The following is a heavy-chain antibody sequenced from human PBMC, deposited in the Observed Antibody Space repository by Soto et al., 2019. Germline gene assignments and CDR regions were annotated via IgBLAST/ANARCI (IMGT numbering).Heavy chain of an antibody. CDR3: ARRDYLHAFDI. CDR2: IYYSGST. J-gene: IGHJ3*02. D-gene: IGHD4-17*01. V-gene: IGHV4-59*01. CDR1: GGSISSYY. Sequence: PSETLSLTCTVSGGSISSYYWSWIRQPPGKGLEWIGYIYYSGSTNYNPSLKSRVTISVDTSKNQFSLKLSSVTAADTAVYYCARRDYLHAFDIWGQGTMVTVS.